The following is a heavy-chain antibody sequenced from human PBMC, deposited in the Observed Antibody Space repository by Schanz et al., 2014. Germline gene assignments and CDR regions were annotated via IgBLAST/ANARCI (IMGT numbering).Heavy chain of an antibody. V-gene: IGHV1-46*03. CDR1: GYTFTNFF. D-gene: IGHD2-2*01. CDR2: INPIGGST. CDR3: ARAPTAYCSDTSCLGTPFDY. J-gene: IGHJ4*02. Sequence: QVHLVQSGAEVHKPGASLKISCKASGYTFTNFFLHWVRQAPGQGLEWMGIINPIGGSTTYVQKFRGAVTLTTDTSTDTAYLELTSLRSEDTAVYYCARAPTAYCSDTSCLGTPFDYWGQGTLVTVSS.